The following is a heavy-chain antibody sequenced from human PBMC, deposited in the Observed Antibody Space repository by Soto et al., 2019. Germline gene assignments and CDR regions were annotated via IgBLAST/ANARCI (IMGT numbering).Heavy chain of an antibody. V-gene: IGHV3-74*01. J-gene: IGHJ4*02. D-gene: IGHD1-26*01. Sequence: EVQLVESGGGLVQPGGSLRLSCAASGFTFSAYWMYWVRQAPGKGLVWVSRINGGGSTTSYADPVKGRFTVSRDNAKTTLYLQMNSLRAEDTAVYYCARVVAHYNGSYRTIDYWGQGTLVTVSS. CDR2: INGGGSTT. CDR3: ARVVAHYNGSYRTIDY. CDR1: GFTFSAYW.